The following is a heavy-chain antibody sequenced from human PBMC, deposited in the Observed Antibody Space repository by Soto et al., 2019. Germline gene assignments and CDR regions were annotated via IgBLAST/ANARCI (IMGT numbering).Heavy chain of an antibody. CDR2: ISSSGRTM. J-gene: IGHJ3*02. D-gene: IGHD1-26*01. Sequence: HPGGSLRLSCAASGFTFSSYEMKWVRQAPGRGLEWVSYISSSGRTMYYADSVKGRFTISRDSARNSLYLQMNSLRAEDTAAYYCAREVGASGGVDAFDIWGQGTMVTVSS. CDR3: AREVGASGGVDAFDI. V-gene: IGHV3-48*03. CDR1: GFTFSSYE.